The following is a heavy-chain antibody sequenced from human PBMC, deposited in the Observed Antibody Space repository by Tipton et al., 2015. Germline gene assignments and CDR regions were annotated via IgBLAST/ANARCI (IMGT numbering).Heavy chain of an antibody. J-gene: IGHJ5*02. Sequence: TLSLTCTVSGGSVSSGRYYWTWIRQPPGKGLEWIGFMTYTGSTDYIPSLKSRVTISVDTSKNQFSLKLSSVTAADTAVYYCARALEYCSGGSCYSNGFDPWGQGTLVTVSS. CDR3: ARALEYCSGGSCYSNGFDP. CDR2: MTYTGST. D-gene: IGHD2-15*01. V-gene: IGHV4-61*01. CDR1: GGSVSSGRYY.